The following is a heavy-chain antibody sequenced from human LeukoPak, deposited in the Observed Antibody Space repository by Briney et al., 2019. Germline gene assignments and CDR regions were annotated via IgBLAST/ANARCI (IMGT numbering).Heavy chain of an antibody. CDR3: AKAFGTGIAAARKFFDY. J-gene: IGHJ4*02. V-gene: IGHV3-23*01. CDR2: ISGSGGST. Sequence: GGSLRLSCAASGFTFSSYAMSWVRQAPGKGLEWVSAISGSGGSTYYADSVKGRFTISRDNSKNTLYLQMNSLRAEDTAVYYCAKAFGTGIAAARKFFDYWGQGTLVTVSS. D-gene: IGHD6-13*01. CDR1: GFTFSSYA.